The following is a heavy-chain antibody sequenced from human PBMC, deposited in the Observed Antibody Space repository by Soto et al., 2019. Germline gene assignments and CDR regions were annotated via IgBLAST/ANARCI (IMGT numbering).Heavy chain of an antibody. CDR2: IYSGGST. CDR3: ARALLGVGWFDP. CDR1: GFTVSSNY. Sequence: GGSLRLSCAASGFTVSSNYMSWVRQAPGKGLEWVSVIYSGGSTYYADSVKGRFTISRDNSKNTLYLQMNSLRAEDTAVYYCARALLGVGWFDPWGQGTLVTVSS. J-gene: IGHJ5*02. V-gene: IGHV3-66*01. D-gene: IGHD3-3*01.